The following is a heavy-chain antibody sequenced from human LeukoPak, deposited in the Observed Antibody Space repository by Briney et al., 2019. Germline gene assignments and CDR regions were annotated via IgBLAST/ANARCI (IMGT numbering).Heavy chain of an antibody. J-gene: IGHJ4*02. D-gene: IGHD2-2*01. CDR3: ARRGYCSSTSCYDENFDY. CDR2: ISSSSSYI. V-gene: IGHV3-21*01. Sequence: GGPLRLSCAASGFTFSSYSMNWVRQAPGKGLEWVSSISSSSSYIYYADSVKGRFTISRDNAKNSLYLQMNSLRAEDTAVYYCARRGYCSSTSCYDENFDYWGQGTLVTVSS. CDR1: GFTFSSYS.